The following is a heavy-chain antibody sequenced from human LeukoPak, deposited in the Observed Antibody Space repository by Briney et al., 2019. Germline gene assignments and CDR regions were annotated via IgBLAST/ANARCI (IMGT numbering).Heavy chain of an antibody. Sequence: GGSLTLSCAASGFTFSSYAMSWVREAPARGLEWVSSLRGNGDTFYADSVKGRFTLSRDESRNTVYLRLNNLSVEDTAVYYCAKASWVSSADAVLWGQGTVVTVSS. J-gene: IGHJ4*02. V-gene: IGHV3-23*01. CDR3: AKASWVSSADAVL. CDR1: GFTFSSYA. D-gene: IGHD3-16*01. CDR2: LRGNGDT.